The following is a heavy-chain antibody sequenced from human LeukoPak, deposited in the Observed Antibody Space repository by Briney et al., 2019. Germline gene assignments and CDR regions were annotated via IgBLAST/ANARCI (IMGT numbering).Heavy chain of an antibody. J-gene: IGHJ3*02. CDR3: ARPRITMVRGNAFDI. V-gene: IGHV1-2*02. D-gene: IGHD3-10*01. Sequence: ASVKVSCKASGYTFTGYYMHWVRQAPGQGLEWMGWINPNSGGTNYAQKFEGRVTMNRDTSISTAYMELSRLRSDDTAVYYCARPRITMVRGNAFDIWGQGTMVTVSS. CDR1: GYTFTGYY. CDR2: INPNSGGT.